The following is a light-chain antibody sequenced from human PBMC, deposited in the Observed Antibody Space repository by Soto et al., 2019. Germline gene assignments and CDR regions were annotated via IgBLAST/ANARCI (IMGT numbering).Light chain of an antibody. CDR3: ATWDSSLSAGL. J-gene: IGLJ1*01. CDR1: SSNTGNNY. CDR2: END. Sequence: QSALTQPPSGSAAPGRKVTISCSGSSSNTGNNYVSWYQQLPGTAPKLLIYENDKRPSGIPDRFSGSKSGTSATLGITGLQTGDEADYYCATWDSSLSAGLFGTGTKVTVL. V-gene: IGLV1-51*02.